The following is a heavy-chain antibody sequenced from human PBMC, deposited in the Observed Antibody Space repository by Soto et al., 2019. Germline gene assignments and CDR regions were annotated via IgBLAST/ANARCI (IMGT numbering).Heavy chain of an antibody. Sequence: QVQLQQWGAGLLKPSETLSLTCAVYGGSFSGYYWIWIRQPPGTGLEWIGEINHSGSTNYNPSLKNRVTISVDTSKNQFSLKLTSVTAADTAVYYCARDKITGLFDYWGQGTLVTVSS. CDR2: INHSGST. J-gene: IGHJ4*02. V-gene: IGHV4-34*01. CDR3: ARDKITGLFDY. CDR1: GGSFSGYY. D-gene: IGHD2-8*02.